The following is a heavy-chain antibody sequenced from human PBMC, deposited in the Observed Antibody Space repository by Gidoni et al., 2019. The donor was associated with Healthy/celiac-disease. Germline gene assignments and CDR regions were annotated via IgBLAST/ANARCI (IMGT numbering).Heavy chain of an antibody. CDR2: IYYSGST. J-gene: IGHJ3*02. CDR1: VCSISSSSYY. CDR3: ARGSRAVVDVAFDI. D-gene: IGHD2-15*01. Sequence: QLQLQESGPGLVKPSETLSLTCTVSVCSISSSSYYWGWIRQPPGKGLEWIGSIYYSGSTYYNPSLKSRVTISVDTSKNQFSLKLSSVTAADTAVYYCARGSRAVVDVAFDIWGQGTMVTVSS. V-gene: IGHV4-39*01.